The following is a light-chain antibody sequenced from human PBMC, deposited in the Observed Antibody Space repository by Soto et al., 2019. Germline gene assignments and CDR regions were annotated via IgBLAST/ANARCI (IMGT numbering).Light chain of an antibody. CDR2: EVS. CDR3: SLYTSENAYV. J-gene: IGLJ1*01. Sequence: QSALTQPASVSGSPGQSITISCTGTYSDVGGYNRVSWYQHHPGKAPKMLIFEVSTRPSGISDRFSGSKSGDTASLTISGLQAEDEADYYCSLYTSENAYVFGTGTKVTVL. CDR1: YSDVGGYNR. V-gene: IGLV2-14*01.